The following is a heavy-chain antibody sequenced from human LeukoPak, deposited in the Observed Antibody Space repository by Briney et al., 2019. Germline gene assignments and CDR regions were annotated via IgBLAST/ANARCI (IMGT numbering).Heavy chain of an antibody. CDR2: INPNSGGT. CDR3: AREVLAKNYGMDV. CDR1: GYTFTCYF. D-gene: IGHD2-8*02. Sequence: GASVKVSCKASGYTFTCYFMHWVRQAPGQGLEWMGWINPNSGGTNYAQKFQGRVTMTRDTSISTAYMELSSLRSDDTAVYYCAREVLAKNYGMDVWGQGTTVTVSS. J-gene: IGHJ6*02. V-gene: IGHV1-2*02.